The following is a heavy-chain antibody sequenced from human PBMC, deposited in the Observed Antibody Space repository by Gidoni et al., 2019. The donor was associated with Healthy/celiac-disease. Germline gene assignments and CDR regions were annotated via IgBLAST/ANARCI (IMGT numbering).Heavy chain of an antibody. CDR2: IIPTMGIP. J-gene: IGHJ4*02. CDR1: GGTFSSYT. Sequence: QVQLVQSGAEVKKPGSSVKVSCKASGGTFSSYTISWVRQAPGKGFEWMGRIIPTMGIPTNEQKSQGRVTITAKKSTGTAYMGLSSWRSEDTAVYYCGRGVGWEFQLWGQGTLVTVSS. D-gene: IGHD1-26*01. V-gene: IGHV1-69*02. CDR3: GRGVGWEFQL.